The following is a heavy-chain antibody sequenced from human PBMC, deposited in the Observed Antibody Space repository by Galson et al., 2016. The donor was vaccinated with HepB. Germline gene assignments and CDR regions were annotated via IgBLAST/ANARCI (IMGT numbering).Heavy chain of an antibody. V-gene: IGHV3-53*01. CDR2: THPGGTA. Sequence: SLRLSCAASGFTISSNYVSWVRQAPGKGLEYISVTHPGGTAYFADALKGRFIVSGDNSKNTLYLQMHSLRAEDTAVYYCARDLNYWGQGTLVTGSA. J-gene: IGHJ4*02. CDR1: GFTISSNY. CDR3: ARDLNY.